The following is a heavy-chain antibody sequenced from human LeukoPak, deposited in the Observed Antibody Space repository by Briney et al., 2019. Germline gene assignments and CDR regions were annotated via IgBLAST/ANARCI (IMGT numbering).Heavy chain of an antibody. Sequence: GASVKVSCKASGGTFSSYAISWVRRAPGQGHEWMGGIIPIFGTANYAQKFQGRVTITTDESTSTAYMELSSLRSEDTAVYYCARDGYSYGYRAFDIWGQGTMVTVSS. V-gene: IGHV1-69*05. CDR1: GGTFSSYA. D-gene: IGHD5-18*01. CDR2: IIPIFGTA. CDR3: ARDGYSYGYRAFDI. J-gene: IGHJ3*02.